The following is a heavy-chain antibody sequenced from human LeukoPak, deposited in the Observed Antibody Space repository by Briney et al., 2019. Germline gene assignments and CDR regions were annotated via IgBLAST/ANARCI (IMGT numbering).Heavy chain of an antibody. CDR3: ARAGDSYGHGYYFDY. J-gene: IGHJ4*02. Sequence: ASVKVSCKASGYTFTSYGISWERQAPGQGLEWMGRIIPILGIANYAQKFQGRVTITADKSTSTAYMELSSLRSEDTAVYYCARAGDSYGHGYYFDYWGQGTLVTVSS. D-gene: IGHD5-18*01. CDR2: IIPILGIA. CDR1: GYTFTSYG. V-gene: IGHV1-69*04.